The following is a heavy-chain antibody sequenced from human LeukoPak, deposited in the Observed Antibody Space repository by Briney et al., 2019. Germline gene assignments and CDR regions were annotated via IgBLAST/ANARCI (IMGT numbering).Heavy chain of an antibody. D-gene: IGHD2-21*02. CDR3: ARDRGDIVVVTATSNWFDP. J-gene: IGHJ5*02. CDR2: IIPIFGIA. CDR1: GGTFSSYA. Sequence: SVKVSCKASGGTFSSYAISWVRQAPGQGLEWMGRIIPIFGIANYAQKFQGRVTITADKSTSTAHMELSSLRSEDTAVYYCARDRGDIVVVTATSNWFDPWGQGTLVTVSS. V-gene: IGHV1-69*04.